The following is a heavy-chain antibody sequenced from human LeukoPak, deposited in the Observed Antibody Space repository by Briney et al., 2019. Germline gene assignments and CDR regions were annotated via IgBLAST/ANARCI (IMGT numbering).Heavy chain of an antibody. J-gene: IGHJ3*02. CDR3: ARSRGWDSFDI. CDR2: IYYTGST. D-gene: IGHD3-10*01. CDR1: GGSVSSGSYY. Sequence: SETLSLTCTVSGGSVSSGSYYWSWIRQPPGKGLEWIGYIYYTGSTNYNPSLKSRVTISVDTSKNQFSLKLSSVTAADTAVYYCARSRGWDSFDIWGQGTMVTVSS. V-gene: IGHV4-61*01.